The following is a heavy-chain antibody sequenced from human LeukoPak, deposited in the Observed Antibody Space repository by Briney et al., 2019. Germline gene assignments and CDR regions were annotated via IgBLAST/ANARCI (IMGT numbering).Heavy chain of an antibody. V-gene: IGHV4-59*12. CDR2: IYYSGST. CDR3: ARGRRYSGFDY. CDR1: GGSFSGYY. Sequence: NPSETLSLTCAVYGGSFSGYYWSWIRQPPGKGLEWIGYIYYSGSTNYNPSLKSRVTISVDTSKNQFSLKLSSVTAADTAVYYCARGRRYSGFDYWGQGTLVTVSS. J-gene: IGHJ4*02. D-gene: IGHD5-12*01.